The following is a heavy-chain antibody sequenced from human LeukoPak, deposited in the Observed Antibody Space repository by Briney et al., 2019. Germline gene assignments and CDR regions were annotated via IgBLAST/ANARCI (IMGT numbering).Heavy chain of an antibody. CDR2: IYYSGTT. J-gene: IGHJ4*02. CDR3: ARVRPGGGKVD. D-gene: IGHD4-23*01. CDR1: GGSISSSRYY. Sequence: SETLSLTCTVSGGSISSSRYYWSWIRQAPGKGLEWIGSIYYSGTTYYNPSLKSRVTISVDTSKNQFSLKLSSVTAADTAVYYCARVRPGGGKVDWGQGTLVTVSS. V-gene: IGHV4-39*01.